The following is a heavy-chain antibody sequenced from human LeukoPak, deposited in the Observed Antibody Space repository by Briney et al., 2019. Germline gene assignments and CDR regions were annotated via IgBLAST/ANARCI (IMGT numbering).Heavy chain of an antibody. D-gene: IGHD3-3*01. CDR1: GFTFSSYS. CDR2: ISSSSSYI. Sequence: PGGSLRLSCAASGFTFSSYSVNWVRQAPGKGLEWVSSISSSSSYIYYADSVKGRFTISRDNAKNSLYLQMNSLRAEDTAVYYCARVLGDDFWSGYYSSYYYYMDVWGKGTTVTVSS. J-gene: IGHJ6*03. CDR3: ARVLGDDFWSGYYSSYYYYMDV. V-gene: IGHV3-21*01.